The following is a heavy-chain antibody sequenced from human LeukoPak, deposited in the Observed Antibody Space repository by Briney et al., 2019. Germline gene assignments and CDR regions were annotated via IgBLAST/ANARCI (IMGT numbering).Heavy chain of an antibody. CDR2: INHSGST. Sequence: SETLSLTCAVYSGSFSGYYWSWIRQPPGKGLEWIGEINHSGSTNYNPSLKSRVTISVDTSKNQFSLKLSSVTAADTAVYYCARARSVPAAMTVRHAFDIWGQGTMVTVSS. J-gene: IGHJ3*02. D-gene: IGHD2-2*01. CDR3: ARARSVPAAMTVRHAFDI. CDR1: SGSFSGYY. V-gene: IGHV4-34*01.